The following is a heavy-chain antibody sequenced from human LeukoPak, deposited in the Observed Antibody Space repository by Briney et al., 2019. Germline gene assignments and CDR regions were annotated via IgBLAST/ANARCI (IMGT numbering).Heavy chain of an antibody. J-gene: IGHJ4*02. D-gene: IGHD6-13*01. CDR3: AREKQVSPYYFDY. CDR1: GGTFSSYA. V-gene: IGHV1-69*05. Sequence: ASVKVSCKASGGTFSSYAISWVRQAPGQGLEWMGRIIPIFGTASYAQKFQGRVTITTDESTSTAYMELSSLRSEDTAVYYCAREKQVSPYYFDYWGQGTLVTVSS. CDR2: IIPIFGTA.